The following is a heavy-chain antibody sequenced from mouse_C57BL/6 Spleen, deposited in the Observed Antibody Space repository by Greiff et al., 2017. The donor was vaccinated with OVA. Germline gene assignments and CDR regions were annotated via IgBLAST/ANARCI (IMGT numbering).Heavy chain of an antibody. CDR1: GYSNTSGYY. V-gene: IGHV3-6*01. CDR3: ARSFGDYGSSRWYFDV. CDR2: ISYDGSN. D-gene: IGHD1-1*01. J-gene: IGHJ1*03. Sequence: EVQLVESGPGLVKPSQSLSLTCSVTGYSNTSGYYWNWIRQFPGNKLEWMGYISYDGSNNYNPSLKNRISITRDTSKNQFFLKLNSVTTEDTATYYCARSFGDYGSSRWYFDVWGTGTTVTVSS.